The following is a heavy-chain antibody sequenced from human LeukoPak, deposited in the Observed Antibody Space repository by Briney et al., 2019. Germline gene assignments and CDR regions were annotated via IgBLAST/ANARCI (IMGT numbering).Heavy chain of an antibody. D-gene: IGHD4-17*01. J-gene: IGHJ3*02. CDR3: AKDPNGDYIGTFDI. V-gene: IGHV3-9*01. CDR2: ISWSSGII. Sequence: PGGSLRLSCAASGFIFDDHGMHWVRQAPGKGLEWVSGISWSSGIIGYADSVKGRFTISRDNSKNTLYLQMNSLRAEDTAVYFCAKDPNGDYIGTFDIWGQGTMVTVSS. CDR1: GFIFDDHG.